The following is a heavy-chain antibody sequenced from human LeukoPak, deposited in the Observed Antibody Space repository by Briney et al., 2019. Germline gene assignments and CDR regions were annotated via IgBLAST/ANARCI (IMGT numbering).Heavy chain of an antibody. V-gene: IGHV3-21*01. CDR2: ISSSSSYI. D-gene: IGHD3-10*01. Sequence: PGGSLRLSCAASGFTFSGYSMNWVRQAPGKGLEWVSSISSSSSYIYYADSVKGRFTISRDNAKNSLYLQMNSLRAEDTAVYYCASYGSGTIDYWGQGTLVTVSS. J-gene: IGHJ4*02. CDR3: ASYGSGTIDY. CDR1: GFTFSGYS.